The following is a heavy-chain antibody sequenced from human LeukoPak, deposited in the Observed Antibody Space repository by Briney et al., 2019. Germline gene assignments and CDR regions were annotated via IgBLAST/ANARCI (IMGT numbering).Heavy chain of an antibody. CDR2: IHYSGST. CDR1: GGSISGYF. CDR3: ARYGITIVRGGKYYFNA. J-gene: IGHJ4*02. D-gene: IGHD3-10*01. Sequence: SETLSLTCTVSGGSISGYFWSWIRQPPRKGLEWIGYIHYSGSTNYNPSLNRRVTISVDPSKNQFSLRLSSVTAADTAVYYCARYGITIVRGGKYYFNAWGQGTLVTVSS. V-gene: IGHV4-59*08.